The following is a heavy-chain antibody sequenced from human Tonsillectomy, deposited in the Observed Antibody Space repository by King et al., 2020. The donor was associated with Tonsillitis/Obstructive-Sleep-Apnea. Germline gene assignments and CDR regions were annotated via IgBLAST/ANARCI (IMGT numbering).Heavy chain of an antibody. CDR1: GFTFSSYA. Sequence: VQLVESGGGVVQPGRSLRLSCAASGFTFSSYAMHWVRQAPGKGLEWVAVISYDGSNKYYADFVKGRFTISRDNSKNTLYLQMNSLRAEDTAVYYCARDVFSSSWSAFDIWGQGTMVTVSS. D-gene: IGHD6-13*01. V-gene: IGHV3-30*01. CDR2: ISYDGSNK. CDR3: ARDVFSSSWSAFDI. J-gene: IGHJ3*02.